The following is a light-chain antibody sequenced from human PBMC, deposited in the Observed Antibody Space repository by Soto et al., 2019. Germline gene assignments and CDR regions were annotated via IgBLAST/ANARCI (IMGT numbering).Light chain of an antibody. V-gene: IGKV1-5*01. Sequence: DIQMTQSPSTLSASVGDRVTITCRASQSISIWLAWYQQKPGKAPNILIYDASTLVSGVPSRFSGSGSVTEFNLTISSLQPDDFATYYCQQYNNYFSWTFGQGTKVEIK. J-gene: IGKJ1*01. CDR3: QQYNNYFSWT. CDR1: QSISIW. CDR2: DAS.